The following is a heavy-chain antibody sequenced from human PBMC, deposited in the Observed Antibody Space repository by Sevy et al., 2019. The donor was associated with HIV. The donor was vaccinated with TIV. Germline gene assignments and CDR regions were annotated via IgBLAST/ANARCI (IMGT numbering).Heavy chain of an antibody. CDR3: AKGSSGWAVRDPNYYDSSGYSYYFDY. D-gene: IGHD3-22*01. Sequence: GGSLRLSCAASGFTFSSYGMHWVRQAPGKGLEWVAVISYDGSNKYYADSVKGRFTISRVNSKNTLYLQMNSLRAEDTAVYYCAKGSSGWAVRDPNYYDSSGYSYYFDYWGQGTLVTVSS. CDR1: GFTFSSYG. J-gene: IGHJ4*02. V-gene: IGHV3-30*18. CDR2: ISYDGSNK.